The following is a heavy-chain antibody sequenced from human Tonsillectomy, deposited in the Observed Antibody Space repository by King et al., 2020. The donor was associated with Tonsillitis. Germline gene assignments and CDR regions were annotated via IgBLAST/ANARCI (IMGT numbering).Heavy chain of an antibody. D-gene: IGHD2-2*01. Sequence: QLVQSGAEVKKPGSSVKVSCKASGDTLSSDALSWVRQAPGQGLEWVGGINPIFGTTNYAQKFQGRVTITAGEFTSSVYMELSSLTSEDTAGYYCATDLTQFCSSPSCYPSSWGQGTMVTVSS. CDR2: INPIFGTT. J-gene: IGHJ3*01. V-gene: IGHV1-69*12. CDR3: ATDLTQFCSSPSCYPSS. CDR1: GDTLSSDA.